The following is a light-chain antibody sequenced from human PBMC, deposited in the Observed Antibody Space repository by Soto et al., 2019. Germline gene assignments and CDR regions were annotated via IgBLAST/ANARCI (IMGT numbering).Light chain of an antibody. CDR1: QSISSY. CDR3: QHSYSTQFT. V-gene: IGKV1-39*01. Sequence: DIQMTQSPSSLSASVGDRVTITCRASQSISSYLNWYQQKPGKAPKLLIYAASSLHSGVPSRFSGSGSGTDFTLTISSLQPEDFATYYCQHSYSTQFTFGPGTKVDIK. CDR2: AAS. J-gene: IGKJ3*01.